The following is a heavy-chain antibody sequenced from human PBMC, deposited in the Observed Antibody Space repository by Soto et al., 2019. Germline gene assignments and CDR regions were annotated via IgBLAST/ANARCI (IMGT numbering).Heavy chain of an antibody. Sequence: ASVNVSCKASGYAFTIYAMHWVRQAPGQGLEWMGWINAGNGNTKYSQKFQGRVTIIRDSSASTVYMELSSLRSEDTAVYYCARGDSGNYYNMKDYWGQGTLVTVSS. CDR3: ARGDSGNYYNMKDY. D-gene: IGHD3-10*01. CDR2: INAGNGNT. CDR1: GYAFTIYA. V-gene: IGHV1-3*01. J-gene: IGHJ4*02.